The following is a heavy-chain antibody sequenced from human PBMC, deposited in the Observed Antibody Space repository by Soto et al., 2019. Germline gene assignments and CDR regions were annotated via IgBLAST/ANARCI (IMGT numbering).Heavy chain of an antibody. CDR3: ARGPSTTAYYYYGMDV. V-gene: IGHV4-31*03. D-gene: IGHD2-21*02. CDR1: GCSISSGGYY. Sequence: PXETLSLTCTVSGCSISSGGYYWSWIRQHPGKGLEWIGYIYYSGSTYYNPSLKSRVTISVDTSKNQFSLKLSSVTAADTAVYYCARGPSTTAYYYYGMDVWGQGTTVTVSS. CDR2: IYYSGST. J-gene: IGHJ6*02.